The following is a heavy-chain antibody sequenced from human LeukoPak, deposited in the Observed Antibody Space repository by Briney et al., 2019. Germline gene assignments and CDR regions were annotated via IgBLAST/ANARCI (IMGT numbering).Heavy chain of an antibody. CDR1: GYTFTGYF. CDR2: INPNSGGT. Sequence: GASVKVSCKASGYTFTGYFIHWVRQAPGQGLEWMGWINPNSGGTNYAQKFQGRVTMTRDTSISTAYMELSRLRSDDTAVYYCARDMVRGVILRRVLDYWGQGTLVTVSS. J-gene: IGHJ4*02. CDR3: ARDMVRGVILRRVLDY. D-gene: IGHD3-10*01. V-gene: IGHV1-2*02.